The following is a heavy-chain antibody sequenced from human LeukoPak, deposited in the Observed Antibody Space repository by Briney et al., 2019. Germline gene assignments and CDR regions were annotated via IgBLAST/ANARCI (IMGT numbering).Heavy chain of an antibody. J-gene: IGHJ5*02. D-gene: IGHD6-6*01. V-gene: IGHV4-34*01. Sequence: SETLSLTCAVYGGSFSGYYWSWIRQPPGKGLEWIGEINHSGSTNYNPSPKSRVTISVDTSKNQFSLKLSSVTAADTAVYYCARLRFRYSSSSGWFDPWGQGTLVTVSS. CDR3: ARLRFRYSSSSGWFDP. CDR2: INHSGST. CDR1: GGSFSGYY.